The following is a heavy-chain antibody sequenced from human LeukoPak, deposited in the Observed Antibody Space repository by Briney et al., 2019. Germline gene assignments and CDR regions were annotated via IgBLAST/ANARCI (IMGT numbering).Heavy chain of an antibody. Sequence: GGSLRLSCAASGLTFSSYAMSWVRQAPGKGLEWVSRISDSGDITYYADSVNGLFTISSNNSKNTLYLLMNSRKAEATAVYCCSKDRDGSSGARGFDYWGQGPLVTVSS. CDR2: ISDSGDIT. CDR1: GLTFSSYA. J-gene: IGHJ4*02. V-gene: IGHV3-23*01. CDR3: SKDRDGSSGARGFDY. D-gene: IGHD5-12*01.